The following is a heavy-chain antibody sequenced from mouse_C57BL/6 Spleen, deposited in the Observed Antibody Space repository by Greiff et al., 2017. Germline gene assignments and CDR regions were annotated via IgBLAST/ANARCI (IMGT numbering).Heavy chain of an antibody. CDR1: GFNIKDDY. V-gene: IGHV14-4*01. CDR2: IDPENGDT. J-gene: IGHJ2*01. CDR3: TTNPFGY. Sequence: EVKLMESGAELVRPGASVKLSCTASGFNIKDDYMHWVKQRPEQGLEWIGWIDPENGDTEYASKFQGKATITADTSSNTAYLQLSSLTSEDTAVYYCTTNPFGYWGQGTTLTVSS.